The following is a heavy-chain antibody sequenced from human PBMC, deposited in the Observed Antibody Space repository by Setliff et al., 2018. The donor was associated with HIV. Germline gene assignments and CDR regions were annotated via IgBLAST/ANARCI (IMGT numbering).Heavy chain of an antibody. Sequence: ASVKVSCKASGYSFINYAMNWVRQAPGQGLEWMGIINPSGGSTSYAQKFQGRVTMTRDTSTSTVYMELSSLRSEDTAVYYCARELMAPAAGMYYYGMDVWGQGTTVTVSS. CDR3: ARELMAPAAGMYYYGMDV. V-gene: IGHV1-46*01. CDR1: GYSFINYA. J-gene: IGHJ6*02. D-gene: IGHD6-13*01. CDR2: INPSGGST.